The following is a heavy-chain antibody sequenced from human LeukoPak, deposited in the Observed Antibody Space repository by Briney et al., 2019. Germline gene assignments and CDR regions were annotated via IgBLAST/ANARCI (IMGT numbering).Heavy chain of an antibody. CDR3: ARGYCSSTSCHFGY. V-gene: IGHV1-8*03. Sequence: ASVKVSCKASGYTFTSYDINWVRQATGQGLEWMGWMNPNSGNTGYAQKFQGRVTITRNTSISTAYMELSSLRSEDTAVYYCARGYCSSTSCHFGYWGQGTLVTVSS. D-gene: IGHD2-2*01. CDR1: GYTFTSYD. CDR2: MNPNSGNT. J-gene: IGHJ4*02.